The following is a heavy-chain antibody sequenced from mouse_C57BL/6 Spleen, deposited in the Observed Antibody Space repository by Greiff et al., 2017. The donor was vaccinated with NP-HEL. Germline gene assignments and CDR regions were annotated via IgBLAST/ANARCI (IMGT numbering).Heavy chain of an antibody. CDR1: GYTFTSYW. CDR2: IHPNSGST. CDR3: ARGTTVVATSMDY. Sequence: QVQLQQSGAELVKPGASVKLSCKASGYTFTSYWMHWVKQRPGQGLEWIGMIHPNSGSTNYNEKFKSKATLTVDKSSSTAYMQLSSLTSEDSAVYYCARGTTVVATSMDYWGQGTSVTVSS. D-gene: IGHD1-1*01. V-gene: IGHV1-64*01. J-gene: IGHJ4*01.